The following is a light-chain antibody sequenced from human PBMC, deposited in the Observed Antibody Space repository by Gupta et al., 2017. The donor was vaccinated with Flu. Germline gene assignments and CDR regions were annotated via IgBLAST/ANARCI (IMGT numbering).Light chain of an antibody. CDR2: DAS. CDR1: EDIDDD. Sequence: DTTQTQSPAFVYATVGDKVTISIKVTEDIDDDLNWSQQKTGVAPIFIIKDASTRVPGTPLRFSGTGYGTDFDHTIDKVESEDAAYYFCFQHDTEPLAFGCGTKLEI. V-gene: IGKV5-2*01. J-gene: IGKJ4*01. CDR3: FQHDTEPLA.